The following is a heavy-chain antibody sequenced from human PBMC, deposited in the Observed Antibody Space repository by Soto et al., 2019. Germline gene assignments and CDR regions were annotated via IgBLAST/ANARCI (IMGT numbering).Heavy chain of an antibody. CDR2: ISYDGSNK. J-gene: IGHJ6*02. CDR3: ARDVSSGWYGTSYYYYYGMDV. D-gene: IGHD6-19*01. V-gene: IGHV3-30-3*01. CDR1: GFTFSSYA. Sequence: GGSLRLSCAASGFTFSSYAMHWVRQAPGKGLEWVAVISYDGSNKYYADSVKGRFTISRDNSKNTLYLQMNSLRAEDTAVYYCARDVSSGWYGTSYYYYYGMDVWGQGTTVTVSS.